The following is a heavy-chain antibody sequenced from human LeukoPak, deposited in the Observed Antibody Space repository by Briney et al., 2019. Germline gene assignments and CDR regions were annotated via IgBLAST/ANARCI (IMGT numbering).Heavy chain of an antibody. CDR2: MNPNSGNT. CDR3: STALANVWLSGY. J-gene: IGHJ4*02. V-gene: IGHV1-8*01. D-gene: IGHD6-19*01. CDR1: GYTFTSYD. Sequence: ASVKVSCKASGYTFTSYDISWVRQATGQGLEWMGWMNPNSGNTGYAQKFQGIFTMTSNTSISTAYMRLSRLRAEETAGCCGSTALANVWLSGYWGQGTLVTVSS.